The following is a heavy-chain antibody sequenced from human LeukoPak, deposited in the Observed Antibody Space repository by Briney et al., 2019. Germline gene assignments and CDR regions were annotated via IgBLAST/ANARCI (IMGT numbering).Heavy chain of an antibody. CDR2: ISSSGSTI. CDR1: GFTFSSYV. V-gene: IGHV3-48*03. D-gene: IGHD3-22*01. J-gene: IGHJ6*04. CDR3: ADLGITMIWGV. Sequence: GGSLRLSCAASGFTFSSYVMNWVRPAPGKGLGWVSYISSSGSTINYADSVKGGFTLSRDNAKNSLYLQVNSLTAEDTAVYYCADLGITMIWGVWGKGTTVAISS.